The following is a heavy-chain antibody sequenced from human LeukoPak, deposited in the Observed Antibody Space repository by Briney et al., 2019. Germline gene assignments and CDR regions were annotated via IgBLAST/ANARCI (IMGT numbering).Heavy chain of an antibody. D-gene: IGHD4-17*01. J-gene: IGHJ4*02. CDR1: GFTFSSYS. Sequence: PGGSLRLSCAASGFTFSSYSMNWVRQAPGKGLEWVSSISSSSSYIYYADSVKGRFTISRDNAKNSPYLQMNSLRAEDTAVYYCVLNQKTTTRSWVTEFAYWGQGTLVTVSS. CDR3: VLNQKTTTRSWVTEFAY. V-gene: IGHV3-21*04. CDR2: ISSSSSYI.